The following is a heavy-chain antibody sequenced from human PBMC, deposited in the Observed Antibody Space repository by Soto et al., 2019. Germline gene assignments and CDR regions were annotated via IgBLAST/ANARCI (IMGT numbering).Heavy chain of an antibody. J-gene: IGHJ4*02. CDR1: GFTFRTYS. D-gene: IGHD3-10*02. CDR3: ARDVRMPDY. V-gene: IGHV3-48*01. Sequence: EVQLVESGGGLVPPGGSLRLSCAASGFTFRTYSMNWVRQAPGKGLEWVSFISSTGETTYYADSVKGPLTICRDNAKNSLLLPMNSLRAEDTAGYYCARDVRMPDYWGQGTLVTVSS. CDR2: ISSTGETT.